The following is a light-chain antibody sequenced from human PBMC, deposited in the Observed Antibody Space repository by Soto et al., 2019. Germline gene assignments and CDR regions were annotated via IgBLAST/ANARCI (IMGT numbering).Light chain of an antibody. J-gene: IGLJ1*01. CDR2: EVS. CDR3: SSYTTSSTLGYV. V-gene: IGLV2-14*01. CDR1: SSDVGGYNY. Sequence: QSALTQPASVSGSPGQSITISCTGTSSDVGGYNYVSWYQHHPGKAPTLMIYEVSNRFSGVSNRFSGSKSGNTASLTISGIQAEDEADYYCSSYTTSSTLGYVFGTGTKLTVL.